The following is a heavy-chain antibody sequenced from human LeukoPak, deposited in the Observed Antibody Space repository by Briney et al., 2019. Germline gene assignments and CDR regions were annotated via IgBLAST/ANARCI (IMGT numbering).Heavy chain of an antibody. CDR3: ARSHVFDI. Sequence: GESLKISCKASGYSFTSYWIGLVRRMPGKGLEWMGTIYPRDSDTRHSPSFQGQVTISADRSISTAYLQWSSLKASDTAMYYCARSHVFDIWGQGTMVTVSS. CDR1: GYSFTSYW. J-gene: IGHJ3*02. V-gene: IGHV5-51*01. CDR2: IYPRDSDT.